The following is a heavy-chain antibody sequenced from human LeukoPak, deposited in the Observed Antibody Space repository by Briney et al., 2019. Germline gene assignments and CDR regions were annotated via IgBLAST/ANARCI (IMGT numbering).Heavy chain of an antibody. Sequence: SETLSLTCAVSGGSISSSNWWSWVRQPPGKGLEWIGEIYHSGSTNYNPSLKSRVTISVDTSKNQFSLKLSSVTAADTAVYYCARGDSSGTKVDYWGQGTLVTVSS. CDR3: ARGDSSGTKVDY. CDR1: GGSISSSNW. CDR2: IYHSGST. D-gene: IGHD3-22*01. J-gene: IGHJ4*02. V-gene: IGHV4-4*02.